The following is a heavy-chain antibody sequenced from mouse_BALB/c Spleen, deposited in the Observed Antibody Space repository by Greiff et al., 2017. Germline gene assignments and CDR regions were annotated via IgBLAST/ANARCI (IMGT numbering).Heavy chain of an antibody. D-gene: IGHD4-1*01. CDR1: GFNIKDTY. CDR2: IDPANGNT. Sequence: EVKLVESGAELVKPGASVKLSCTASGFNIKDTYMHWVKQRPEQGLEWIGRIDPANGNTKYDPKFQGKATITADTSSNTAYLQLSSLTSEDTAVYYCARDSGTGMDYWGQGTSVTVSS. J-gene: IGHJ4*01. V-gene: IGHV14-3*02. CDR3: ARDSGTGMDY.